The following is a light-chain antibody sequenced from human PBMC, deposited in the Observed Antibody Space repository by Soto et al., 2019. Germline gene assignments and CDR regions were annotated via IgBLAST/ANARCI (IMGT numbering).Light chain of an antibody. CDR2: ANN. J-gene: IGLJ1*01. Sequence: QSALTQPASVSGSPGQSITVSCTGTSSDIGGHNYVSWYQQHPGKVPKLLIFANNNRPSGVPDRFSGSKSGTSASLAITGLQAEDEADYYCQSYDSSLSGYVFGTGTKLTVL. CDR3: QSYDSSLSGYV. CDR1: SSDIGGHNY. V-gene: IGLV2-14*01.